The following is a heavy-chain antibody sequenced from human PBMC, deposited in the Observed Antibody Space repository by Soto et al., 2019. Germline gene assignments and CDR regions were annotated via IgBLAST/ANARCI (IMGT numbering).Heavy chain of an antibody. CDR3: IAEGYCSGGSCYGGARAFDI. D-gene: IGHD2-15*01. CDR1: GYTFTSYY. V-gene: IGHV1-46*01. J-gene: IGHJ3*02. CDR2: INPSGGST. Sequence: AASVKVSCKASGYTFTSYYMHWVRQAPGQGLEWMGIINPSGGSTSYAQKFQGRVTMTRDTSTSTVYMELSSLRSEDTAVYYCIAEGYCSGGSCYGGARAFDIWGQGTMVTVSS.